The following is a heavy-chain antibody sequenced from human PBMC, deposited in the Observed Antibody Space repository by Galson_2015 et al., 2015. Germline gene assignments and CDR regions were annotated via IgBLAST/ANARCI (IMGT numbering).Heavy chain of an antibody. J-gene: IGHJ4*02. Sequence: MGIIYPGDSDTRYSPSFQGQVTISADKSISTAYLQWSSLKASDTAMYYCARPDYYDSSGFCWGQGTLVTVSS. V-gene: IGHV5-51*01. CDR3: ARPDYYDSSGFC. CDR2: IYPGDSDT. D-gene: IGHD3-22*01.